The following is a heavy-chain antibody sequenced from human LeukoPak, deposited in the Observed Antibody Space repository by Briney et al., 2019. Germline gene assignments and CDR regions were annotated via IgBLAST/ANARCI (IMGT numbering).Heavy chain of an antibody. D-gene: IGHD6-19*01. J-gene: IGHJ5*02. Sequence: PSETLSLTCTVSGYSISSGYYWGWIRQPPGKGLEWIGSIYHSGSTYYNPSLKSRVTISVDTSKNQFSLKLTSVTAADTAVYYCARSSGWYSDNWFDPWGQGTLVTVSS. CDR3: ARSSGWYSDNWFDP. CDR2: IYHSGST. V-gene: IGHV4-38-2*02. CDR1: GYSISSGYY.